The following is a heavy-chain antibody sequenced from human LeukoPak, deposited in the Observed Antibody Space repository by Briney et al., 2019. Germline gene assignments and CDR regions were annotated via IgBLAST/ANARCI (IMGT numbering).Heavy chain of an antibody. CDR1: GGPITSYY. CDR3: ARVSEYYDTLTGPTPDAFDI. V-gene: IGHV4-59*12. J-gene: IGHJ3*02. CDR2: IYYSGST. D-gene: IGHD3-9*01. Sequence: PSETLSLTCTVSGGPITSYYWSWIRQPPGKGLEWIGYIYYSGSTNYNPSLKSRVTISVDTSKNQFSLKLSSVTAADTAVYYCARVSEYYDTLTGPTPDAFDIWGQGTMVTVSS.